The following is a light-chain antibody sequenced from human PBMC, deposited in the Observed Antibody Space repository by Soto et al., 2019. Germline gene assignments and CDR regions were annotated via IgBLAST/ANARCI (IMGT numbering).Light chain of an antibody. CDR3: QQYENYWT. CDR2: DAS. J-gene: IGKJ1*01. CDR1: QSISSW. Sequence: DIQMTQSPSTLSATAGDIVTITCRASQSISSWLAWYQHKPGKAPKLLIYDASNLDSGVPSRFSGGGSGTEFSLTISNLQPDDSATYYCQQYENYWTFGQGTKVDI. V-gene: IGKV1-5*01.